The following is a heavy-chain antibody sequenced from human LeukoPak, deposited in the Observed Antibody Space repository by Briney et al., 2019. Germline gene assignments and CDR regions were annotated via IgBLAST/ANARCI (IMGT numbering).Heavy chain of an antibody. CDR1: GGSFSGYC. V-gene: IGHV4-34*01. CDR2: INHSGST. J-gene: IGHJ4*02. D-gene: IGHD2-2*01. CDR3: ARGGIVVVTAAMLHFDY. Sequence: PSETLSLTCAVYGGSFSGYCWSWIRQPPGKGLEWIGEINHSGSTNYNPSLKSRVTISADTSKNQFSLKLSSVTAADTAVYYCARGGIVVVTAAMLHFDYWGRGTLVTVSS.